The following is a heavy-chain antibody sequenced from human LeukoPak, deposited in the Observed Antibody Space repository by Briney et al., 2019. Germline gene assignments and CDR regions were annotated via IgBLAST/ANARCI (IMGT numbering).Heavy chain of an antibody. V-gene: IGHV3-30*18. CDR3: AKDFGCSSTSCYPYFDY. CDR2: ISYDGSNK. D-gene: IGHD2-2*01. J-gene: IGHJ4*02. Sequence: PGRSLRLSCAASGFTFSSYGMHWVRQAPGQGLDWVAVISYDGSNKYYADSVKGRFTISTDNSKNTLYLQMNSLRAEDTAVYYCAKDFGCSSTSCYPYFDYWGQGTLVTVSS. CDR1: GFTFSSYG.